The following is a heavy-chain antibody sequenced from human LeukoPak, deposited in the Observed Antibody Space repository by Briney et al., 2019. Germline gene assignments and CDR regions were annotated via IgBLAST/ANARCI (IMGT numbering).Heavy chain of an antibody. CDR1: GFTFSSYS. CDR2: ISSSSTYI. D-gene: IGHD6-19*01. V-gene: IGHV3-21*01. J-gene: IGHJ1*01. Sequence: PGGSLRLSCAASGFTFSSYSMNWVRQAQGKGLEWVSSISSSSTYIYYADSVEGRFTISRDNAKNSLYLQMNSLRAEDTAVYYCAPTVVGTGYFQHWGQGTLVTVSS. CDR3: APTVVGTGYFQH.